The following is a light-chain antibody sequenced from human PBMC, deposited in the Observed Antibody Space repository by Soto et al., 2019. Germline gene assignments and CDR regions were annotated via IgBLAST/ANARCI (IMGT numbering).Light chain of an antibody. CDR3: SKERANTHVV. CDR2: EAT. CDR1: SSDVGSYDL. V-gene: IGLV2-23*01. Sequence: QSVLTQPASVSGSPGQSITISCTGTSSDVGSYDLVSWYQQYPGKAPKLVIYEATQRASGISDRFSGSESGNTASLTISGLQAEDEAHYYCSKERANTHVVFGGGTKLTVL. J-gene: IGLJ2*01.